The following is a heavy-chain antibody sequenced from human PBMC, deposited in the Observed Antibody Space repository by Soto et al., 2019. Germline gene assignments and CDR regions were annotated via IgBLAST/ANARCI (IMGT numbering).Heavy chain of an antibody. CDR1: DFTVSNNY. CDR3: AKDGFRTYYYDSSGYLEDY. Sequence: GGSLRLSCAASDFTVSNNYMSWVRQAPGKGLEWVSAISGSGGSTYYADSVKGRFTISRDNSKNTLYLQMNSLRAEDTAVYYCAKDGFRTYYYDSSGYLEDYWGQGTLVTVSS. J-gene: IGHJ4*02. V-gene: IGHV3-23*01. D-gene: IGHD3-22*01. CDR2: ISGSGGST.